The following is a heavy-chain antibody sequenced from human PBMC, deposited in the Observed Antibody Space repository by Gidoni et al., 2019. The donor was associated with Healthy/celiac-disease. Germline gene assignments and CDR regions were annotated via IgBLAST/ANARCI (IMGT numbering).Heavy chain of an antibody. J-gene: IGHJ4*02. CDR3: AKDRVTLFGVVQYYFDY. Sequence: EVQLLESVGGLVQPVGSLRLSCAASRFTFNNYAMNWVRQAPGKGLEWVATSTGSGGGTYYADSVKGRFTISRDNSKNTLYLQMSSLRAEDTAVYYCAKDRVTLFGVVQYYFDYWGQGTLVTVSS. V-gene: IGHV3-23*01. CDR1: RFTFNNYA. D-gene: IGHD3-3*01. CDR2: STGSGGGT.